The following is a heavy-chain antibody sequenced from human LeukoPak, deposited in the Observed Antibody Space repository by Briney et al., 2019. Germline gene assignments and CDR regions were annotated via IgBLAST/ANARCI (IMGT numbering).Heavy chain of an antibody. V-gene: IGHV1-18*01. CDR3: ARDGDGSGSHRGY. D-gene: IGHD3-10*01. J-gene: IGHJ4*02. CDR1: GYSFVLYG. CDR2: ISTYNGNT. Sequence: ASVKVSCKASGYSFVLYGISWVRQAPGQGPEWMGWISTYNGNTKYAQKFQGRVTMTRNTSISTAYMELSSLRSEDTAVYYCARDGDGSGSHRGYWGQGTLVTVSS.